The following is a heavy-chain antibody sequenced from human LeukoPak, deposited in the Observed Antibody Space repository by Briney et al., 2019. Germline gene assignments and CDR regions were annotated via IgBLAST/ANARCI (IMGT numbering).Heavy chain of an antibody. CDR2: INPSGGST. CDR3: ARDRTRWLYEIELVP. J-gene: IGHJ5*02. D-gene: IGHD5/OR15-5a*01. V-gene: IGHV1-46*01. CDR1: GYTFTSYY. Sequence: ASVKVSCKASGYTFTSYYMHWVRQAPGQGLEWMGIINPSGGSTSYAQKFQGRVTMTRDTSTSTVYMELSSLRSEDTAVYYCARDRTRWLYEIELVPWGQGTLVTVSS.